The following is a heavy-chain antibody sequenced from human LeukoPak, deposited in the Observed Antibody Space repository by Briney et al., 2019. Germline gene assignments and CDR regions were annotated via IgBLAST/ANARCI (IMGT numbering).Heavy chain of an antibody. J-gene: IGHJ4*02. Sequence: GASVKVSCKASGHTFTSYDINWVRQATGQGLEWMGWVNPNSGNTAYAQKFQGRVTMTRNTSISTAYMELSSLRSEDTAVYYCALFGELTYGFDYWGQGTLVTVSS. CDR3: ALFGELTYGFDY. CDR2: VNPNSGNT. D-gene: IGHD3-10*02. V-gene: IGHV1-8*02. CDR1: GHTFTSYD.